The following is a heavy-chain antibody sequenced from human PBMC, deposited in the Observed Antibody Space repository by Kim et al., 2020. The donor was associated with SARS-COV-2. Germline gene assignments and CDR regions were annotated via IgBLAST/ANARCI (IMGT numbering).Heavy chain of an antibody. V-gene: IGHV4-31*03. CDR2: FYYSGNA. J-gene: IGHJ4*02. D-gene: IGHD6-13*01. Sequence: SETLSLTCTVSGGSISSGGYYWSWIRQPPGKGLEWIGYFYYSGNAYYNPSLKSRVDISIGTSKKQFSLRLRSVTAADTAVYFCAWVIAATTYFDFWGQGT. CDR1: GGSISSGGYY. CDR3: AWVIAATTYFDF.